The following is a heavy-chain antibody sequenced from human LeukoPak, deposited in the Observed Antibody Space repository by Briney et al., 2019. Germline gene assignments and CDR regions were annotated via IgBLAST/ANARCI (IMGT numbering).Heavy chain of an antibody. CDR3: AKAQPQNTPSVSFYFDY. CDR2: INHSGST. V-gene: IGHV4-34*01. Sequence: PSETLSLTCAVYGGSFSGYYWSWIRQPPGEGLEWIGEINHSGSTNYNPSLKSRVTISVDTSKNQFSLKLSSVTAADTAVYYCAKAQPQNTPSVSFYFDYWGQGTLVTVSS. D-gene: IGHD1-14*01. J-gene: IGHJ4*02. CDR1: GGSFSGYY.